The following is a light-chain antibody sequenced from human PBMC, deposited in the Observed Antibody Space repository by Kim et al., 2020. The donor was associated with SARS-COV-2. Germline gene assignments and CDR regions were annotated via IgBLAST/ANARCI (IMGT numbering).Light chain of an antibody. J-gene: IGKJ1*01. V-gene: IGKV3-15*01. CDR1: QSVSSN. CDR2: GAS. Sequence: EIVMTQSPVTLSVSPGERATLSCRASQSVSSNLAWYQQKPGQAPRLLISGASTRATGIPARFSGSGSGTEFTLTISSLQSEDFAVYYCQQYNNWPPWTFGQGTKVDI. CDR3: QQYNNWPPWT.